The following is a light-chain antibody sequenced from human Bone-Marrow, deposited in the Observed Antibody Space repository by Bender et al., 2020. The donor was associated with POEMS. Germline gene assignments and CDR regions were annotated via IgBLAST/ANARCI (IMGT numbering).Light chain of an antibody. CDR2: LNGDGSH. V-gene: IGLV4-69*01. CDR1: SGHSRYD. J-gene: IGLJ3*02. Sequence: QLVLTQSPSASASLGASVRLTCTLSSGHSRYDIAWHQQQPEKGPRYSMKLNGDGSHIPGDGIPDRFSGSSAESERYLTISNVQSEDDADYYCQSVNIGIRVFGGGTRLTVL. CDR3: QSVNIGIRV.